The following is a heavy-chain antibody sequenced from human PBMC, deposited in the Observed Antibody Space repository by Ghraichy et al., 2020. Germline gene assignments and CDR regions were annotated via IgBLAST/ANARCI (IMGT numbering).Heavy chain of an antibody. CDR2: IKQDGSEK. V-gene: IGHV3-7*01. D-gene: IGHD3-22*01. Sequence: GGSLRLSCVASGFTFSSYWMSWVRQAPGKGLEWVANIKQDGSEKYYVDSVKGRFTISRDNAKNSLYLQMNSLRAEDTAVYYCARDRSRSYYDSSGYSDYWGQGTLVTVSS. J-gene: IGHJ4*02. CDR1: GFTFSSYW. CDR3: ARDRSRSYYDSSGYSDY.